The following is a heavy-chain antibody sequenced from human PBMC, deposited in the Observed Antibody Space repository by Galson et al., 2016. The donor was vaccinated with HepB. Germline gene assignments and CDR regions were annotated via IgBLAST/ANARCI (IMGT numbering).Heavy chain of an antibody. CDR1: GFTFSNAW. V-gene: IGHV3-15*01. J-gene: IGHJ6*04. CDR2: IKSKTDGGTT. Sequence: SLRLSCAASGFTFSNAWMSWVRQAPGKGLEWVGHIKSKTDGGTTDYAAPVKGRFSISRDDSKNTPYLQMNCLKTEDTAVYYCTTAFNWNYGPYYYYYYGMDVWRKGTTVTVSS. CDR3: TTAFNWNYGPYYYYYYGMDV. D-gene: IGHD1-7*01.